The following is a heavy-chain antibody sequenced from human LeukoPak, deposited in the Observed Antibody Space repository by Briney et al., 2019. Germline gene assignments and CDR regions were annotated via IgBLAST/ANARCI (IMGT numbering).Heavy chain of an antibody. D-gene: IGHD2-15*01. J-gene: IGHJ3*02. CDR2: IYTSGST. CDR1: GGSISSYY. Sequence: SETLSLTCTVSGGSISSYYWSWIRQPAGKGLEWIGRIYTSGSTYYNPSLKSRVTISVDTSKNQFSLKLSSVTAADTAVYYCARPGGDYCSGGSCPTGAFDIWGQGTMVTVSS. CDR3: ARPGGDYCSGGSCPTGAFDI. V-gene: IGHV4-4*07.